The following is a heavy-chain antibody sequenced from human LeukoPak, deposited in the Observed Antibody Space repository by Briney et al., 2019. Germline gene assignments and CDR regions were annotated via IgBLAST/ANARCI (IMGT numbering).Heavy chain of an antibody. D-gene: IGHD5-18*01. V-gene: IGHV1-18*01. CDR1: GYIFTSYG. CDR2: ISGYNGNT. CDR3: VRDLDVDTAMVPGYMDV. Sequence: GASVKVSCKASGYIFTSYGISWVRQAPGLGLAWMGWISGYNGNTKYAQKLQGRVTMTTDTSTSTAYMELRALRSDDTAVYFCVRDLDVDTAMVPGYMDVWGKGTTVTVSS. J-gene: IGHJ6*03.